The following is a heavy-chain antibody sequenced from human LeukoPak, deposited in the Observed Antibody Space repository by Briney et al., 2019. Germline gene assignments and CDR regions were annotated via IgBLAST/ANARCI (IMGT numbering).Heavy chain of an antibody. D-gene: IGHD2-15*01. CDR3: ASVVRLLFQH. CDR2: IYHSGST. CDR1: GDSISGYY. J-gene: IGHJ1*01. V-gene: IGHV4-38-2*02. Sequence: SETLSLTCTVSGDSISGYYWGWIRQPPGKGLEWIGSIYHSGSTYYNPSLKSRVTISVDTSKNQFSLKLSSVTAADTAVYYCASVVRLLFQHWGQGTLVTVSS.